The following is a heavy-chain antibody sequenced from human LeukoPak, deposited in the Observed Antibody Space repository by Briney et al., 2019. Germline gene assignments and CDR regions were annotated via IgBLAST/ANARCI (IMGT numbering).Heavy chain of an antibody. CDR2: IYSGGGT. V-gene: IGHV3-66*02. CDR1: GFTFSSNY. CDR3: ARGSDYDTLTGLDY. Sequence: GGSLRLSCAASGFTFSSNYMSWVRQAPGKGLEWVSVIYSGGGTYYADSVKGRFTISRDNSKNTLYLQMNSLRAEDTAVYYCARGSDYDTLTGLDYWGQGTLVTVSS. J-gene: IGHJ4*02. D-gene: IGHD3-9*01.